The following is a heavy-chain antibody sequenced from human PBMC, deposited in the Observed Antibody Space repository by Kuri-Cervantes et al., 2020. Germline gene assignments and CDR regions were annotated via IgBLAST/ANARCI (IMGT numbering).Heavy chain of an antibody. CDR1: GFTFSSYA. CDR3: ARDRRSSPGGMDV. J-gene: IGHJ6*02. D-gene: IGHD2-2*01. V-gene: IGHV3-66*01. Sequence: GGSLRLSCAASGFTFSSYAMHWVRQAPGKGLEWVSVIYSGGSTYYADSVKGRFTISRDNSKNTLYLQMNSLRAGDTAVYYCARDRRSSPGGMDVWGQGTTVTVSS. CDR2: IYSGGST.